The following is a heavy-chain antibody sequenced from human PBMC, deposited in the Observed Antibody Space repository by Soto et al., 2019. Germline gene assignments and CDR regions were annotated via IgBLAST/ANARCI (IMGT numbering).Heavy chain of an antibody. J-gene: IGHJ6*02. CDR2: IYYSGST. Sequence: PSETLSLTCTVSGGSISSYYWSWIRQPPGKGLEWIGYIYYSGSTNYNPSLKSRVTISVDTSKNQFSLKLSSVTAADTAVYYCARTIAVAGIGTNRGWDYYYYGMDVWGQGTTVTVSS. D-gene: IGHD6-19*01. V-gene: IGHV4-59*01. CDR3: ARTIAVAGIGTNRGWDYYYYGMDV. CDR1: GGSISSYY.